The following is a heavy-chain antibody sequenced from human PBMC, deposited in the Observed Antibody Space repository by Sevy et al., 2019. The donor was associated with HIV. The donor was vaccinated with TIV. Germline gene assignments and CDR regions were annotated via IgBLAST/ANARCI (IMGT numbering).Heavy chain of an antibody. CDR2: ISYDGSNK. Sequence: GGSLRLSCAASGFTFSSYGMHWVRQAPGKGLEWVAVISYDGSNKYYADSGKGRVTISRDNSKNKLYLQMNSLRAEDTAVYYCAKSGEVTHCTNGVCPSSGAFDIWGQGTMVTVSS. D-gene: IGHD2-8*01. V-gene: IGHV3-30*18. CDR3: AKSGEVTHCTNGVCPSSGAFDI. CDR1: GFTFSSYG. J-gene: IGHJ3*02.